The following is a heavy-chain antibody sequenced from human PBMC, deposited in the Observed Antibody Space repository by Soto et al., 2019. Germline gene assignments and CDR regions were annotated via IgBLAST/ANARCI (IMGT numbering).Heavy chain of an antibody. V-gene: IGHV4-59*08. Sequence: QVQLQESGPGLVKPSETLSLTCTVSGGSISSYYWSWIRQPPGKGLEWIGYIYYSGSTNYNPSLKSRVTISGESSTHQFSLKLSSVTAADPAVSYCASHWGTDAFDFWGQGTMVTVAS. CDR2: IYYSGST. D-gene: IGHD7-27*01. CDR3: ASHWGTDAFDF. J-gene: IGHJ3*01. CDR1: GGSISSYY.